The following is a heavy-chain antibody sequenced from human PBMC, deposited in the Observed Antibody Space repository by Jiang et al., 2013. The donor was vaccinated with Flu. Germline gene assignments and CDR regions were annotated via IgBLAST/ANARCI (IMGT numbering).Heavy chain of an antibody. J-gene: IGHJ5*02. CDR2: IYTSGST. Sequence: GPGLVKPSQTLSLTCTVSGGSISSGSYYWSWIRQPAGKGLEWIGRIYTSGSTNYNPSLKSRVTISVDTSKNQFSLKLSSVTAADTAVYYCAGGVVVVAARGFDPWGPGNPGPPSPQ. CDR3: AGGVVVVAARGFDP. V-gene: IGHV4-61*02. D-gene: IGHD2-15*01. CDR1: GGSISSGSYY.